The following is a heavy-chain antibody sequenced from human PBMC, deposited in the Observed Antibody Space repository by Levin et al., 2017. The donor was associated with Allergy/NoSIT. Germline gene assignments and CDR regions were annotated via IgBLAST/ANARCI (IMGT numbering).Heavy chain of an antibody. V-gene: IGHV3-7*03. CDR2: IDQDGSQK. CDR3: ARKLRGSSAYDAVEV. Sequence: FCAATGFTFSDYWMTWVRQPPGRGLEWVANIDQDGSQKYYVDSVKGRFTISRDNAKNSVDLQMNYLRDDDTAVYYCARKLRGSSAYDAVEVWGHGTMVTFSS. J-gene: IGHJ3*01. CDR1: GFTFSDYW. D-gene: IGHD5-12*01.